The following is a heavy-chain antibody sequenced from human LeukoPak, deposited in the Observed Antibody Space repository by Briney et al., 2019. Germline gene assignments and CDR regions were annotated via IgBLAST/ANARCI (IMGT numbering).Heavy chain of an antibody. V-gene: IGHV1-2*02. CDR2: INPTSGGT. CDR3: ARTSGSGFDY. Sequence: ASVKVSCKASGYTFIGYYLHWVRQAPGQGLEWMGWINPTSGGTNYAQKFQDRVTMTRDTSINTAYMELSRLRSDDTAVYYCARTSGSGFDYWGQGTLVTVSS. J-gene: IGHJ4*02. CDR1: GYTFIGYY.